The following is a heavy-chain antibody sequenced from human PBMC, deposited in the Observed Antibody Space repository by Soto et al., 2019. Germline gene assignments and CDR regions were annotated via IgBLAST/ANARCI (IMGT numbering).Heavy chain of an antibody. Sequence: SETLSLTCTVSGGSISRYYWPWIRQSPGKGLEWIGYIYYTGSTKYSPSLKSRVTISLGTSRNQFSLNLSSVTAADTAVYFCARVRPSGESFHFSGQGPFLTLSS. V-gene: IGHV4-59*01. CDR2: IYYTGST. D-gene: IGHD6-25*01. CDR1: GGSISRYY. J-gene: IGHJ1*01. CDR3: ARVRPSGESFHF.